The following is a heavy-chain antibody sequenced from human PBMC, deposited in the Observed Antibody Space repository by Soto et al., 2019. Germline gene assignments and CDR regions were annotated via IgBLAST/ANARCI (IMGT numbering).Heavy chain of an antibody. CDR2: IYYSGST. CDR3: ARPRSYIAVAGILGWFDP. CDR1: GGSISSSSYY. D-gene: IGHD6-19*01. J-gene: IGHJ5*02. Sequence: QLQLQESGPGLVKPSETLSLTCTVSGGSISSSSYYWGWIRQPPGKGLEWIGSIYYSGSTYYNPSLKSRVTISVDTSKNQFSLKLSSVTAADTAVYYCARPRSYIAVAGILGWFDPWGQGTLVTVSS. V-gene: IGHV4-39*01.